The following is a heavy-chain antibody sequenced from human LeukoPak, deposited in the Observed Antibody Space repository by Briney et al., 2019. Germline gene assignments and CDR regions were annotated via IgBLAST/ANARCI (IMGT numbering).Heavy chain of an antibody. CDR1: GFTFSSYW. CDR3: GRGSGGSLRIDY. V-gene: IGHV3-7*05. Sequence: GGSLRLSCAASGFTFSSYWMSWVRQAPGKGLEWVANIKQDGTEKYYVDSVKGRFTISRDNAKNSLYLQMNSLRAEDTAAYYCGRGSGGSLRIDYWGQGTLVTVSS. D-gene: IGHD2-15*01. J-gene: IGHJ4*02. CDR2: IKQDGTEK.